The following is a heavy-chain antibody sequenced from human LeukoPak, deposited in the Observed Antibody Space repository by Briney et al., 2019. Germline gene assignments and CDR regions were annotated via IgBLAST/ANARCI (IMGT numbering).Heavy chain of an antibody. CDR1: GFTFSRYE. V-gene: IGHV3-21*01. J-gene: IGHJ4*02. D-gene: IGHD1-7*01. CDR2: ISSSSSYI. Sequence: PGGSLRLSCAASGFTFSRYEMNWVRQAPGKGLEWVSSISSSSSYIYYADSVKGRFTISRDNAKNSLYLQMNSLRAEDTAVYYCARGGYNWNWTAGDYWGQGTLVTVSS. CDR3: ARGGYNWNWTAGDY.